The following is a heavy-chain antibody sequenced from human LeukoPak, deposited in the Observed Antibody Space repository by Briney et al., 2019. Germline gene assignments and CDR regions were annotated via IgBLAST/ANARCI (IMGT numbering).Heavy chain of an antibody. Sequence: GESLKISCKGSGYSFTSFWIGWVRQMPGKSLEWMGIIYPGDSDTRYSPSFQGQVTISADKSISSAYLQWSGLKASDTAMYYCARHYFYDTSRTAFDIWGQGTMVTVSS. J-gene: IGHJ3*02. CDR1: GYSFTSFW. CDR2: IYPGDSDT. CDR3: ARHYFYDTSRTAFDI. D-gene: IGHD3-22*01. V-gene: IGHV5-51*01.